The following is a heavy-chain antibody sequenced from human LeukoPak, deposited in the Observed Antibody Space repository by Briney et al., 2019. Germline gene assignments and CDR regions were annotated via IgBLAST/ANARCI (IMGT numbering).Heavy chain of an antibody. Sequence: GGSLRLSCAASGFTFNNYGMHWVRQAPGKGLEWVAIIWHDGSNKYYVDSVKGRFTISRDNSKNTLYLRMNSLRAEDTAMYYCARDLGSSTSPFDYWGQGTLVTVSS. CDR1: GFTFNNYG. D-gene: IGHD2-2*01. V-gene: IGHV3-33*01. J-gene: IGHJ4*02. CDR2: IWHDGSNK. CDR3: ARDLGSSTSPFDY.